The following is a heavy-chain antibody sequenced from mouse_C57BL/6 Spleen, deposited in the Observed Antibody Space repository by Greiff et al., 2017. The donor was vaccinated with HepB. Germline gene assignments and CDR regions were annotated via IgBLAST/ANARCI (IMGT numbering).Heavy chain of an antibody. J-gene: IGHJ2*01. D-gene: IGHD1-1*01. CDR2: IRNKANNHAT. V-gene: IGHV6-6*01. CDR3: TRPSGYYGSSYYFDY. Sequence: EVQLQESGGGLVQPGGSMKLSCAASGFTFSDAWMDWVRQSPEKGLEWVAEIRNKANNHATYYAESVKGRFTISRDDSKSSVYLQMNSLRAEDTGIYYCTRPSGYYGSSYYFDYWGQGTTLTVSS. CDR1: GFTFSDAW.